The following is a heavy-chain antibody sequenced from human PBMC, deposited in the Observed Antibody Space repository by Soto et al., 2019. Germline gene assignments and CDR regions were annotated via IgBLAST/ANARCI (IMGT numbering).Heavy chain of an antibody. CDR3: RSGPKYDYMDV. Sequence: GGPLRLSCATSGFTFSSYWLHWVRQAPGKGLVWVSRIKSDGTSPTYADSVKGRFTISRDDAKNTLYLQMSGLRAEDTAVYYCRSGPKYDYMDVWGKGTTVTVSS. J-gene: IGHJ6*03. D-gene: IGHD3-3*01. CDR2: IKSDGTSP. V-gene: IGHV3-74*01. CDR1: GFTFSSYW.